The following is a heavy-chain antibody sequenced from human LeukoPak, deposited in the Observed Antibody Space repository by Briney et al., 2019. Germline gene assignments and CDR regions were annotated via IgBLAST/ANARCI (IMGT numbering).Heavy chain of an antibody. CDR1: GFTFSSYW. CDR2: INSDGSST. CDR3: ARGDDFWSGYYWPFDY. V-gene: IGHV3-74*01. D-gene: IGHD3-3*01. J-gene: IGHJ4*02. Sequence: GGSLRLSCAASGFTFSSYWMHWVRQAPGKGLVWVSRINSDGSSTNYADSVKGRFTISRDNAKNTLYLQMNSLRAEDTAVYYCARGDDFWSGYYWPFDYWGQGTLVTVSS.